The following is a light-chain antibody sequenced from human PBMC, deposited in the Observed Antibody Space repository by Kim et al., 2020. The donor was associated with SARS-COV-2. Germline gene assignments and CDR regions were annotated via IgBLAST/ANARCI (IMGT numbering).Light chain of an antibody. CDR1: PGAVSAGHF. Sequence: PGGTVPLTCGSRPGAVSAGHFPYWFQQKPGQAPGTLINAIRNRYSWTPARFSGSLLGGKAALTLSGAQPEDEAEYYCLLFYNYVRVFGGGTQLTVL. CDR2: AIR. CDR3: LLFYNYVRV. V-gene: IGLV7-46*01. J-gene: IGLJ2*01.